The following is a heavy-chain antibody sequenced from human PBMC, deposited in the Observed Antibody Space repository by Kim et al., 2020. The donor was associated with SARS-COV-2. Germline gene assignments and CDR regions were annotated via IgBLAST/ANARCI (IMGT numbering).Heavy chain of an antibody. D-gene: IGHD2-2*01. J-gene: IGHJ6*02. CDR1: GFTFSSYE. CDR2: ISSSGSTI. CDR3: ARGWKRYCSSTSCSPPYYYYYGMDV. V-gene: IGHV3-48*03. Sequence: GGSLRLSCAASGFTFSSYEMNWVRQAPGKGLEWVSYISSSGSTIYYADSVKGRFTISRDNAKNSLYLQMNSLRAEDTAVYYCARGWKRYCSSTSCSPPYYYYYGMDVWGQGTTVTVSS.